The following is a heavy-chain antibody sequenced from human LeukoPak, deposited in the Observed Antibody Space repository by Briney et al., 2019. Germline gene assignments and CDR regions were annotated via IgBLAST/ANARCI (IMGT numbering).Heavy chain of an antibody. CDR2: ISTTGTTK. CDR1: GFKFSDDY. J-gene: IGHJ6*02. D-gene: IGHD4-17*01. CDR3: ARRYGDYRNYGMDV. Sequence: GGSLRLSCAASGFKFSDDYLYWFRQAPRKGLEWVSYISTTGTTKYNEDSVEGRFTLSRDNAKNSLYLQMNSLRPGDTAVYYCARRYGDYRNYGMDVWGQGTTVTVSS. V-gene: IGHV3-11*01.